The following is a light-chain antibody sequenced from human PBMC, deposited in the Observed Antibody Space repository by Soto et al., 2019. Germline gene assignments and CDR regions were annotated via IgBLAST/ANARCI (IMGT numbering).Light chain of an antibody. CDR1: QSAGNF. Sequence: IVITQSPATLSVSPGETASLSCRASQSAGNFLAWYQQNPGQAPRLLIYYISTRATGIPARFSGSGSGTEFTLTINSLQSEDSAVYYCQQHNQWPITFAQGTRLEI. CDR2: YIS. J-gene: IGKJ5*01. CDR3: QQHNQWPIT. V-gene: IGKV3D-15*01.